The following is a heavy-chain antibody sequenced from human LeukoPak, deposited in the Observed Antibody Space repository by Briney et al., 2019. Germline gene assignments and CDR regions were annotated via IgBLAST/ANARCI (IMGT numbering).Heavy chain of an antibody. CDR1: GFTFSSYW. J-gene: IGHJ6*02. V-gene: IGHV3-74*01. CDR2: INSDGSST. Sequence: PGGSLRLSCAASGFTFSSYWMHWVRQASGKGLVWVSRINSDGSSTSYADSVKGRFTISRDNAKNTLYLQMNSLRAEDTAVYYCARVPPDYYYYYGMDVWGQGTTVTVSS. CDR3: ARVPPDYYYYYGMDV.